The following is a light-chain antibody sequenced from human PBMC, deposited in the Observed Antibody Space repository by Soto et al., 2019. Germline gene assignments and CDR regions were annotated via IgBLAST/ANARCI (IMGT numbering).Light chain of an antibody. Sequence: DIQMTQSPSSLSASVGDRVTITCRASQSISNYLNWYQQKPGKAPKLLIYASSSLHNGVPSRFSGSGSGTDFTLTISSLQPEDFATYYCQQSYSTLRTFGPGT. CDR1: QSISNY. V-gene: IGKV1-39*01. CDR2: ASS. CDR3: QQSYSTLRT. J-gene: IGKJ3*01.